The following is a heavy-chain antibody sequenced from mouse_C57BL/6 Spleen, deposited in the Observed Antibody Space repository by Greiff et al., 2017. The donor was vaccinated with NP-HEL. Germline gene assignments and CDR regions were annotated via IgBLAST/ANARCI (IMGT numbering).Heavy chain of an antibody. CDR2: ISSGGDYI. CDR3: TREGDSAGTGTSGYAMDY. Sequence: EVKLVESGEGLVKPGGSLKLSCAASGFTFSSYAMSWVRQTPEKRLEWVAYISSGGDYIYYADTVKGRFTISRDNARNTLYLQMSSLKSEDTAMYYCTREGDSAGTGTSGYAMDYWGQGTSVTVSS. J-gene: IGHJ4*01. CDR1: GFTFSSYA. D-gene: IGHD4-1*01. V-gene: IGHV5-9-1*02.